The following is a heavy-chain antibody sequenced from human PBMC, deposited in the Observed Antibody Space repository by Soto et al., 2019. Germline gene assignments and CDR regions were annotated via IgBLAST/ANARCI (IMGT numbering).Heavy chain of an antibody. V-gene: IGHV5-10-1*01. J-gene: IGHJ4*02. D-gene: IGHD3-22*01. CDR2: IDPSDSQT. CDR3: ARQIYDSDTGPNFQYYFDS. CDR1: GYSFAGYW. Sequence: GSSLKISCKGSGYSFAGYWITWVRQKPGKGLEWMGRIDPSDSQTYYSPSFRGHVTISVTKSITTVFLQWGSLRASDTAMYYCARQIYDSDTGPNFQYYFDSWGQGTPVTVS.